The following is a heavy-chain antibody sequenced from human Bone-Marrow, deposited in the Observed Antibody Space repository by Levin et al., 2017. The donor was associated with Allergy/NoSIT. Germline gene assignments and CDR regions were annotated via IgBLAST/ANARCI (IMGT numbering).Heavy chain of an antibody. D-gene: IGHD3-16*01. V-gene: IGHV3-74*01. Sequence: LSLTCAASGFTFSSYWMHWVRRAPGKGLLWVSRINSDGSSTNYADSVKGRFTISRDNAKNTLYLQMNSLRVEDTAVYYCVREIGRGPGNWGQGTLVTVSS. CDR3: VREIGRGPGN. CDR2: INSDGSST. J-gene: IGHJ4*02. CDR1: GFTFSSYW.